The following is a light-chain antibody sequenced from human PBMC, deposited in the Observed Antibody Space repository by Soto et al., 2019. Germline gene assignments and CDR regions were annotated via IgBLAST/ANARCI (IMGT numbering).Light chain of an antibody. Sequence: EVVLTQSPGTLSLSPGERATLSCRASQSVTGTYLAWYQQKPGQPPRLLIYGSSSRAPGIPDRFSGSGSGTDFTLTISRLEPEDFAVYYCQQYGTSALTFGPGTKVDIK. CDR3: QQYGTSALT. J-gene: IGKJ3*01. CDR2: GSS. CDR1: QSVTGTY. V-gene: IGKV3-20*01.